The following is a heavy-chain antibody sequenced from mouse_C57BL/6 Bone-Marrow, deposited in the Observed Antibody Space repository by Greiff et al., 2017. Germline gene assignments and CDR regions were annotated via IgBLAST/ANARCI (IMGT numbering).Heavy chain of an antibody. V-gene: IGHV5-2*01. CDR1: GYEFPSYD. CDR3: ATRDYDYDWFAY. J-gene: IGHJ3*01. Sequence: EVMLVESGGGLVQPGESLKLSCESTGYEFPSYDMSWVRQTPGKRLELVAAINSGGGSTNYTDTMERRFIISRDNTKKTLYLQMSSLTSEDTAFYYCATRDYDYDWFAYGGQGTRITVSA. CDR2: INSGGGST. D-gene: IGHD2-4*01.